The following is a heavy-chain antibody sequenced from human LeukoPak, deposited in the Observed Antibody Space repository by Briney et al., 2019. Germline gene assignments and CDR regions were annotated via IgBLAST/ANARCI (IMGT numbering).Heavy chain of an antibody. CDR2: IFDSGSA. J-gene: IGHJ4*02. Sequence: SQTLSLTCTVSGGSISSGDYYWNCIRQHPKKSLEWSGYIFDSGSAYYNPSLMSRVTISVATCKNQFSLKLSSVTAADTAVYYCARGSTLIRGFDYWGQGTLVTVSS. CDR3: ARGSTLIRGFDY. V-gene: IGHV4-31*03. CDR1: GGSISSGDYY. D-gene: IGHD3-10*01.